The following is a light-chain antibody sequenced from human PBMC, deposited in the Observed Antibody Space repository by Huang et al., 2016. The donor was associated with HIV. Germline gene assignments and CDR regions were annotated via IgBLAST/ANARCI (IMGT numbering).Light chain of an antibody. CDR2: DTS. CDR1: QDISNY. CDR3: QMYNSASCT. V-gene: IGKV1-27*01. J-gene: IGKJ2*02. Sequence: DIQMTQSPSSLSASVGDRVTITCRASQDISNYLAWYQQKPGKVPKLLIYDTSILQSGVPSRFSGSGSGAYFTLTISSLQPEDVATYYCQMYNSASCTFGQGTKLEIK.